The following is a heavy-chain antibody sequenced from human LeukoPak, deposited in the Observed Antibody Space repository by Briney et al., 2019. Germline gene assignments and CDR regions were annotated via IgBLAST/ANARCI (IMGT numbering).Heavy chain of an antibody. CDR2: IRMDGGEQ. J-gene: IGHJ4*02. D-gene: IGHD5-24*01. CDR1: GFTFSSYW. CDR3: ARDKGYNSAY. Sequence: QPGGSLRLSCAASGFTFSSYWMTWVRQTPGKGLEWVANIRMDGGEQNYMDSVEGRFTISRDNAKNSLYLQMYSLRPEDTAVYYCARDKGYNSAYWGRGTLVTVSS. V-gene: IGHV3-7*01.